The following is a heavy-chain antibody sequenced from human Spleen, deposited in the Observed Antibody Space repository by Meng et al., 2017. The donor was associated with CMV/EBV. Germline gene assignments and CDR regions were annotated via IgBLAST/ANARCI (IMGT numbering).Heavy chain of an antibody. CDR2: IYSGGST. V-gene: IGHV3-NL1*01. J-gene: IGHJ6*02. Sequence: GESLKISCAASGFTFSSYGMHWVRQAPGKGLEWVSVIYSGGSTYYADSVKGRFTISRDNAKNTLYLQMNSLRAEDTAVYHCARDRYYAMDVWGQGTTVTVSS. CDR1: GFTFSSYG. CDR3: ARDRYYAMDV.